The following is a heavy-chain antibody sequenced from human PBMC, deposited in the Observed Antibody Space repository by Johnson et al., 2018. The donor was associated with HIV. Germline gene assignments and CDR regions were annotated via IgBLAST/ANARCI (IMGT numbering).Heavy chain of an antibody. CDR2: IRYDGSKK. V-gene: IGHV3-30*02. CDR3: AKNMGEFWVDAIEI. CDR1: GFTFSSYG. J-gene: IGHJ3*02. Sequence: QVQLVESGGGVVQPWGSLRLSCAASGFTFSSYGMHWVRQAPGKGLEWVAFIRYDGSKKYYVDSVKGRFNISRDNSKNTLYLQMNSLRAEDTAVYYCAKNMGEFWVDAIEIWGQGTMVTVSS. D-gene: IGHD2/OR15-2a*01.